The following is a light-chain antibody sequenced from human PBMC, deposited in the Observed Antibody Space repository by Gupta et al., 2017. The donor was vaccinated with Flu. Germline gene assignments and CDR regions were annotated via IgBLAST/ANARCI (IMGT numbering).Light chain of an antibody. J-gene: IGLJ2*01. CDR3: SSYAGSFTFWI. CDR2: DVT. V-gene: IGLV2-11*01. CDR1: SSDVGGYNY. Sequence: QSALTQPRSVSGSPGQSVTISCTGSSSDVGGYNYVSWYQQHPGKAPKLMIYDVTKRPSGIPDRVSASKSGNTASLTISGLQADDEADYYCSSYAGSFTFWIFGGGTRLTVL.